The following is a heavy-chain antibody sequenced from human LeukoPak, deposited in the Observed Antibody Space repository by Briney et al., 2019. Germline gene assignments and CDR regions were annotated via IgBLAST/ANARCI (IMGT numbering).Heavy chain of an antibody. J-gene: IGHJ6*03. CDR3: VRIRGFGADYYYYYMDV. CDR1: GGSFSGYY. V-gene: IGHV4-34*01. D-gene: IGHD3-10*01. Sequence: PSETLSLTCAVYGGSFSGYYWSWIRQPPGKGLEWIGEINHSGSTNYNPSLKSRVTISVDKSKNQLSLKLSSVTAADTAVYYCVRIRGFGADYYYYYMDVWGKGSTVTVSS. CDR2: INHSGST.